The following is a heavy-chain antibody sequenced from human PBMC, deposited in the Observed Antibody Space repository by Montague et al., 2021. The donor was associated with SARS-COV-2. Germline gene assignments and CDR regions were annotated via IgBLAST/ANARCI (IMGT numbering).Heavy chain of an antibody. D-gene: IGHD6-19*01. CDR1: GDSVSSNSVA. Sequence: CAISGDSVSSNSVAWSWIRHSPSRGLEWLGRTYYRSKWYSDYAPSVRGRLTVNPDASKNESSLELNYVTPEDTAVYYCVRCSGWFYFDFWGQGTLVTVSS. CDR2: TYYRSKWYS. J-gene: IGHJ4*02. CDR3: VRCSGWFYFDF. V-gene: IGHV6-1*01.